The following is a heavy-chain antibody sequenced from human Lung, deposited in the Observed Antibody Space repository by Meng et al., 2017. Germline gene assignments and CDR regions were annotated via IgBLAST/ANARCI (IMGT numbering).Heavy chain of an antibody. CDR3: ARGPTTMAHDFDY. J-gene: IGHJ4*02. V-gene: IGHV4-34*01. CDR2: NNHSGST. CDR1: AVSFSDYD. D-gene: IGHD4-11*01. Sequence: QVPLQHGGAALLKPSEPLSLSCVFSAVSFSDYDWSWIRQPPGKVLEWIGENNHSGSTNYNPSLESRATISVDTSQNNLSLKLSSVTAADSAVYYCARGPTTMAHDFDYWGQGTLVTVSS.